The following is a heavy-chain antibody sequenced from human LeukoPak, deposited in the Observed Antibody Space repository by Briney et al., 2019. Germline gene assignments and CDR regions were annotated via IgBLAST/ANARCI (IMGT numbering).Heavy chain of an antibody. CDR1: GGSISNYY. V-gene: IGHV4-59*01. CDR3: ARLPRYCSGGSCYQTCFGY. D-gene: IGHD2-15*01. J-gene: IGHJ4*02. Sequence: SETLSLTCTVSGGSISNYYWNWIRQPPGKGLEWIGFIYSSGTTNYNPSLKSRLTFSLDASKNQFSLKLTSMTAADTAMYYCARLPRYCSGGSCYQTCFGYWGQGTLVTVSS. CDR2: IYSSGTT.